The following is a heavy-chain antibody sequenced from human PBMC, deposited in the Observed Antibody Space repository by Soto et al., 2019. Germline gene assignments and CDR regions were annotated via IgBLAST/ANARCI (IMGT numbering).Heavy chain of an antibody. Sequence: AAVKVSGKASGYTFTSYGISWVRRAPGQGLEWMGWISADNGNTNYAQKLQGRVTMTTDTSTSTAYMELRSLRSDDTAVYYCARDQGGELPYYYYGMDVWGQGTTVTVSS. D-gene: IGHD1-7*01. CDR1: GYTFTSYG. V-gene: IGHV1-18*04. J-gene: IGHJ6*02. CDR2: ISADNGNT. CDR3: ARDQGGELPYYYYGMDV.